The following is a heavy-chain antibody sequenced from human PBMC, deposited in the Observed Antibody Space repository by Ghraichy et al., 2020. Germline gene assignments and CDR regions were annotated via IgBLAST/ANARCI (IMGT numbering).Heavy chain of an antibody. CDR2: FDPEDGET. CDR3: ATEKGRWDAFDI. Sequence: ASVKVSCKVSGYTLTELSMHWVRQAPGKGLEWMGGFDPEDGETIYAQKFQGRVTMTEDTSTDTAYMELSSLRSEDTAVYYCATEKGRWDAFDIWGQGTMVTVSS. J-gene: IGHJ3*02. CDR1: GYTLTELS. V-gene: IGHV1-24*01. D-gene: IGHD6-13*01.